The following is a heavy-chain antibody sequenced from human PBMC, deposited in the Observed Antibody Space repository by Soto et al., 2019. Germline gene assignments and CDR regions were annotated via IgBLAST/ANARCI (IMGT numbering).Heavy chain of an antibody. CDR1: GFTFSSYS. Sequence: EVQLVESGGGLVQPGGSLRLSCAASGFTFSSYSRNWVRQAPGKGLEWVSYISSSSTTKYYADSVKGRFTISRENAKNSRYLQMSSLRAEDTAVYYCARDGCSGSNCLNGFDPWGQGTLVTVSS. J-gene: IGHJ5*02. CDR2: ISSSSTTK. D-gene: IGHD2-15*01. CDR3: ARDGCSGSNCLNGFDP. V-gene: IGHV3-48*01.